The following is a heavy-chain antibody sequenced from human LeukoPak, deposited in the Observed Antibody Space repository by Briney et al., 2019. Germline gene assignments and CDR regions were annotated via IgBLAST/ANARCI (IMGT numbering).Heavy chain of an antibody. Sequence: PGGSLRLSCAASGFTFSSYWMHWVRQAPGQGLVWVSRINSDGSSTSYADSVKGRFTISRDNAKNTLYLQMNSLRAEDTAVYYCVSGPYGYGSGSYHGFDPWGEGTLVTVSS. V-gene: IGHV3-74*01. J-gene: IGHJ5*02. CDR3: VSGPYGYGSGSYHGFDP. CDR2: INSDGSST. D-gene: IGHD3-10*01. CDR1: GFTFSSYW.